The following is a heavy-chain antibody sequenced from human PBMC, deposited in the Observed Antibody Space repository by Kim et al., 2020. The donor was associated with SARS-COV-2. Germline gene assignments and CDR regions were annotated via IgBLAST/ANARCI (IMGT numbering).Heavy chain of an antibody. V-gene: IGHV3-30*04. CDR2: ISYDGSNK. D-gene: IGHD4-17*01. Sequence: GGSLRLSCAASGFTFSSYAMHWVRQAPGKGLEWVAVISYDGSNKYYADSVKGRFTISRDNSKNTLYLQMNSLRAEDTAVYYCARDEAVYGDYVQISYGMDVWGQGTTVTVSS. J-gene: IGHJ6*02. CDR1: GFTFSSYA. CDR3: ARDEAVYGDYVQISYGMDV.